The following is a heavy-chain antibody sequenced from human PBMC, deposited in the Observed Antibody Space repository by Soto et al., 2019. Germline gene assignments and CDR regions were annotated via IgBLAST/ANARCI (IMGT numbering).Heavy chain of an antibody. V-gene: IGHV4-39*01. Sequence: SETLSLTCTVSGDSIISRDFYWCWVRQPPGKGLEWIGSIFYLWSSYYNPSLKSRVTMSVDTSKNQFSLRLRSLTAAETALYFCARHSLALRKNNWFDPWGQGIMVTVSS. CDR3: ARHSLALRKNNWFDP. J-gene: IGHJ5*02. CDR1: GDSIISRDFY. D-gene: IGHD3-3*02. CDR2: IFYLWSS.